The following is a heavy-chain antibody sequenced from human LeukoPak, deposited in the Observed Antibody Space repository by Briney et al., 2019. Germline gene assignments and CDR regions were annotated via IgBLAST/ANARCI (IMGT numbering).Heavy chain of an antibody. CDR3: AARIAAAGTLY. D-gene: IGHD6-13*01. V-gene: IGHV3-30*02. Sequence: PGGSLRLSCAASGFTFSSYGMHWVRQAPGKGLEWVAFIRYDGSNKYYADSVKGRFTISRDNSKNTLYLQKNSLRAEDTAVYYCAARIAAAGTLYWGQGTLVTVSS. CDR2: IRYDGSNK. CDR1: GFTFSSYG. J-gene: IGHJ4*02.